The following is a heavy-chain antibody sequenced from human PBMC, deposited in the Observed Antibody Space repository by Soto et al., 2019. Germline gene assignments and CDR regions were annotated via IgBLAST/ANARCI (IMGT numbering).Heavy chain of an antibody. J-gene: IGHJ4*01. CDR1: GFTFSNYA. CDR3: VSWVSAHFDY. D-gene: IGHD2-8*01. Sequence: GGSLRLSCAASGFTFSNYAVSWVRLAPGKGLEWVSAISASGGDTYYAESVQGRFTISKDASRNTVHLHMNSLRADDTATYFCVSWVSAHFDYWGHGTPVTVSS. CDR2: ISASGGDT. V-gene: IGHV3-23*01.